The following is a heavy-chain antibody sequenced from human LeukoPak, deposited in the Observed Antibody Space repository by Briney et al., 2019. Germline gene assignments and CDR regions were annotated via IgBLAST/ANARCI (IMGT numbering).Heavy chain of an antibody. J-gene: IGHJ4*02. CDR3: ARFTWSGYYFDY. Sequence: SETLSLTCTVSGGSISSYYWSWIRQPPGKGLEWIGYIYTSGSTNYNPSLKSRVTISVDTSKNQFSLKLSSVTAADTAVYYCARFTWSGYYFDYWGQGTLVTVSS. CDR1: GGSISSYY. D-gene: IGHD3-3*01. CDR2: IYTSGST. V-gene: IGHV4-4*09.